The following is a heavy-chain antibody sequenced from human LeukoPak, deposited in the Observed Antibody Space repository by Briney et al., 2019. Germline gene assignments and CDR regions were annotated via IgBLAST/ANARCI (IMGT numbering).Heavy chain of an antibody. V-gene: IGHV3-23*01. Sequence: GGSLRLSCAASGFTFSSYAMSWVRQAPGKGLEWVSAISGSGGSTYYADSVKGRFTISRDNSKNTLYLQMNSLRAEDTAVYYCAKSPTFRSGGSCNFDYWGQGTLVTVSS. CDR3: AKSPTFRSGGSCNFDY. J-gene: IGHJ4*02. D-gene: IGHD2-15*01. CDR2: ISGSGGST. CDR1: GFTFSSYA.